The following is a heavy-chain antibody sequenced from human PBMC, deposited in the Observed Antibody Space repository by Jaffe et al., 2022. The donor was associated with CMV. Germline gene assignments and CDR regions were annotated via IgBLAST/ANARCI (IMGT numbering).Heavy chain of an antibody. V-gene: IGHV2-5*01. CDR3: AHASVEHHDVWRWPAPEHFYYGIDV. CDR2: IYWNDEK. D-gene: IGHD3-3*01. Sequence: QITLRESGPTLVKPTQTLMLTCTFSGFSLDTRGVGVAWIRQPPGKALEWLALIYWNDEKRYSPSLKNRLAITKDSSNNQVLLTIRNVDPMDTATYYCAHASVEHHDVWRWPAPEHFYYGIDVWGQGTTVIVSS. J-gene: IGHJ6*02. CDR1: GFSLDTRGVG.